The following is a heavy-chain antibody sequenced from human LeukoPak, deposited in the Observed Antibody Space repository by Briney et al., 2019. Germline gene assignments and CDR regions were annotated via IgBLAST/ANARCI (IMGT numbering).Heavy chain of an antibody. CDR1: GYTFIAYY. V-gene: IGHV1-46*01. Sequence: GASVKVSCKASGYTFIAYYIHWVRQAPGQGLEWMGLINPSGGSTTYAQNFQGRVTMTRDTSTSAVYMELSSLGSEDTAVYYCARGGSLAVAPHLYYFDYWGQGTQVTVSS. CDR2: INPSGGST. J-gene: IGHJ4*02. D-gene: IGHD6-19*01. CDR3: ARGGSLAVAPHLYYFDY.